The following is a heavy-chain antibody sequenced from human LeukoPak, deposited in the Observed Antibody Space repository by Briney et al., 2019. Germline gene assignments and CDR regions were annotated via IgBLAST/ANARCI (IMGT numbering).Heavy chain of an antibody. V-gene: IGHV1-2*02. Sequence: ASVKVSCKASGYTFTGYYMHWVRQDPGQGLEWMGWINPNSGGTNYAQKFQGRVTMTRDTSTSTAYMELSRLRSDDTAVYYCARLYCSSTSCHLEGYYYYGMDVWGQGTTVTVSS. CDR1: GYTFTGYY. CDR3: ARLYCSSTSCHLEGYYYYGMDV. D-gene: IGHD2-2*01. CDR2: INPNSGGT. J-gene: IGHJ6*02.